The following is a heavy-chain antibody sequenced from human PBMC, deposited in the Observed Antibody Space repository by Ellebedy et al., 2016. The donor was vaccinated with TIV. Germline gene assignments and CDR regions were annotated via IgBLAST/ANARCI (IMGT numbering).Heavy chain of an antibody. CDR3: ARRPRYYYYYMDV. J-gene: IGHJ6*03. CDR1: GFTFSSYA. V-gene: IGHV3-30-3*01. Sequence: GGSLRLXXAASGFTFSSYAMHWVRQAPGKGLEWVAVISYDGSNKYYADSVKGRFTISRDNSKNTLYLQMNSLRSEDTAVYYCARRPRYYYYYMDVWGKGTTVTVSS. CDR2: ISYDGSNK.